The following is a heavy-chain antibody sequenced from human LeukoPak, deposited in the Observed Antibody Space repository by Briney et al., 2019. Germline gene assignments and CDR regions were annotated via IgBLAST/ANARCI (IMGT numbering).Heavy chain of an antibody. D-gene: IGHD3-10*01. J-gene: IGHJ4*02. Sequence: GGSLRLSCAASGFTFSSYAMSWVRQAPGKGLEWVSAISGSGGSTYYADSVRGRFTISRDNSKNTLYLQMNSLRAEDTAVYYCAKTDLWFGEFYFDYWGQGTLVTVSS. CDR3: AKTDLWFGEFYFDY. CDR1: GFTFSSYA. V-gene: IGHV3-23*01. CDR2: ISGSGGST.